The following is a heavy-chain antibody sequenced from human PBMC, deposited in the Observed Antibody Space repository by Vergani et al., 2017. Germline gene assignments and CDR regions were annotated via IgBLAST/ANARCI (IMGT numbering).Heavy chain of an antibody. D-gene: IGHD3-3*01. V-gene: IGHV4-61*02. CDR2: IYTSGST. CDR3: AREVGDFGSGYPYYYYYYYMDV. CDR1: GGSISSGSYY. J-gene: IGHJ6*03. Sequence: QVQLQESGPGLVKPSQTLSLTCTVSGGSISSGSYYWSWIRQPAGKGLEWIGRIYTSGSTNYNPSLKSRVTISVDTSKNQFSLKLSSVTAADTAVYYCAREVGDFGSGYPYYYYYYYMDVWGKGTTVTVSS.